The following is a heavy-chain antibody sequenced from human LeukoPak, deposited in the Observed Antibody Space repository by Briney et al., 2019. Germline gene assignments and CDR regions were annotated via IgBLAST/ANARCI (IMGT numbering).Heavy chain of an antibody. J-gene: IGHJ1*01. V-gene: IGHV3-23*01. CDR2: ITPNADRT. Sequence: GGSLRLSCAASGFTFGSYAMSWVRQAPGKGLEWVSFITPNADRTSYADSVEGRFTISRDNPRNTLYMQMNILRDEDTALYYCAIMHGYYDGSGYWVQWGQGTLVTVSS. D-gene: IGHD3-22*01. CDR1: GFTFGSYA. CDR3: AIMHGYYDGSGYWVQ.